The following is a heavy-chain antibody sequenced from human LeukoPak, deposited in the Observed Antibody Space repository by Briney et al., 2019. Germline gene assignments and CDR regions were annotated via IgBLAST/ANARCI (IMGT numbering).Heavy chain of an antibody. CDR3: AKPRPDSSGYYFDY. CDR2: ISWDGGST. V-gene: IGHV3-43D*03. CDR1: GFTFDDYA. D-gene: IGHD3-22*01. Sequence: GGSLRLSCAASGFTFDDYAMHWVRQAPGKGLEWVSLISWDGGSTYYADSVKGRFTISRDNSKNSLYLQMNSLRAEDTALYYCAKPRPDSSGYYFDYWGQGTLVTVSS. J-gene: IGHJ4*02.